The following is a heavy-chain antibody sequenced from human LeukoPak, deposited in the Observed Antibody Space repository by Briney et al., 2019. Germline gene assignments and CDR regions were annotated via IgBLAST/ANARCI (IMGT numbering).Heavy chain of an antibody. J-gene: IGHJ2*01. CDR2: INPNSGGT. V-gene: IGHV1-2*02. D-gene: IGHD3-16*01. CDR3: ARDNSVAFGYFDL. Sequence: ASVKVSCKASGYTFTGYYMHWVRQAPGQGLEWMGWINPNSGGTNYAQKFQGRVTMTRDTSISTAYMELSRLRSDDTAVYYCARDNSVAFGYFDLWGRGTLVTVSS. CDR1: GYTFTGYY.